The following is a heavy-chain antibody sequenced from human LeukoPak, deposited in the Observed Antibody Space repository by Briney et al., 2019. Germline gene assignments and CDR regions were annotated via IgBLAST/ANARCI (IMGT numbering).Heavy chain of an antibody. D-gene: IGHD3-22*01. J-gene: IGHJ4*02. Sequence: SETLSLTCTVSGGSISSYYWSWIRQPAEKGVECIGRIYTSGSTNYNPSLKSRVTMSVDTSKNQFSLKLSSVTAADTAVYYCARGVRSYYDSSGYLTYFDYWGQGTLVTVSS. CDR2: IYTSGST. V-gene: IGHV4-4*07. CDR3: ARGVRSYYDSSGYLTYFDY. CDR1: GGSISSYY.